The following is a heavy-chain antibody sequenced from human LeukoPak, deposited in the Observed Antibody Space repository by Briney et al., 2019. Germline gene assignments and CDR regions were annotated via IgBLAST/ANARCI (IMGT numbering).Heavy chain of an antibody. CDR3: ARQPRYCSSTSCYTGRWFDP. CDR2: IYPGDSDT. Sequence: GESLKISCKGSGYSFTSYWIGWVRQMPGKGLEWMGIIYPGDSDTRYSPSFQGQVTISADKSISTAYLQWSSLKASDTAMYYCARQPRYCSSTSCYTGRWFDPWAQGTLVTVSS. CDR1: GYSFTSYW. J-gene: IGHJ5*02. D-gene: IGHD2-2*02. V-gene: IGHV5-51*01.